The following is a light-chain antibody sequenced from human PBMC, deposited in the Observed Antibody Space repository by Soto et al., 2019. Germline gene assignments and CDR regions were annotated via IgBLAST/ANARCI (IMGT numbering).Light chain of an antibody. J-gene: IGKJ1*01. CDR1: QSVSSSY. V-gene: IGKV3-20*01. CDR3: CQYHNWPRT. Sequence: EIVLTQYQGTLSLSPGERATLSCGASQSVSSSYLAWYQQKPGQAPRLLIYGASSRATGIPDRFRGGGSGTEFTLTISSLQSEDFAVYYCCQYHNWPRTFGQGTKVDIK. CDR2: GAS.